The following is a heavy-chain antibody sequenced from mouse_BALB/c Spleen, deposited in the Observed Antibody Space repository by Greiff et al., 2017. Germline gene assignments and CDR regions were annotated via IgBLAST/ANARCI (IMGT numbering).Heavy chain of an antibody. CDR2: IYPGNSDT. Sequence: EVQLQQSGTVLARPGASVKMSCKASGYTFTSYWMHWVKQRPGQGLEWIGAIYPGNSDTSYNQKFKGKAKLTAVTSTSTAYMELSSLTNEDSAVYYCTTTMITTGFDYWGQGTTLTVSS. CDR3: TTTMITTGFDY. J-gene: IGHJ2*01. V-gene: IGHV1-5*01. D-gene: IGHD2-4*01. CDR1: GYTFTSYW.